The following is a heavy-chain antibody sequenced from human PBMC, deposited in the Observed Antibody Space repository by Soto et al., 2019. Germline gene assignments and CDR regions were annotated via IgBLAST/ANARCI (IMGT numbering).Heavy chain of an antibody. J-gene: IGHJ3*02. CDR2: IIPIFGTA. CDR1: GGTFSSYA. CDR3: ARGGEQQNDAFDI. V-gene: IGHV1-69*13. D-gene: IGHD6-13*01. Sequence: GASVKVSCKASGGTFSSYAISWVRQAPGQGLEWMGGIIPIFGTANYAQKFQGRVTITADESTSTAYMELSSLRSEDTAVYYCARGGEQQNDAFDIWGQGTMVPVSS.